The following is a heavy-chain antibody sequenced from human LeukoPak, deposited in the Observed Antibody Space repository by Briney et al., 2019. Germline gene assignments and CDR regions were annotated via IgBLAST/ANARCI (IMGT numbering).Heavy chain of an antibody. D-gene: IGHD3-22*01. V-gene: IGHV3-66*02. J-gene: IGHJ4*02. CDR1: GFTVSSNY. CDR2: IYSGGST. CDR3: ARESWTYYYDSSGSFFDY. Sequence: GGSLRLSCAASGFTVSSNYMSWVRQAPGKGLEWVSVIYSGGSTYYADSVKGRFTISRDNSKNTLYLQMNSLRAEDTAVYYCARESWTYYYDSSGSFFDYWGQGTLVTVSS.